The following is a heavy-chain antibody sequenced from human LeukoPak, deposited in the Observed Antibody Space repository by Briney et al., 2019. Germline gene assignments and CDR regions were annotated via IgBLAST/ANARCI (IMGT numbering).Heavy chain of an antibody. CDR2: IIPIFGTA. V-gene: IGHV1-69*13. D-gene: IGHD6-19*01. CDR3: AREVSGWTNWFDP. J-gene: IGHJ5*02. CDR1: GGTFSSYA. Sequence: SVKVSCKASGGTFSSYAISWVRQAPGQGLEWMGGIIPIFGTANYAQKFQGRVTITADESTSTAYMELSSLRSEDTAVYYCAREVSGWTNWFDPWGQGTLVTVSS.